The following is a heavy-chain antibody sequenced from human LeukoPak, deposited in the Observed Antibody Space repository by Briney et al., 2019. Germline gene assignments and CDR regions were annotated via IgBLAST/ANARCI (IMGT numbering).Heavy chain of an antibody. CDR1: GGSISSSSYY. V-gene: IGHV4-61*02. CDR2: IYTSGST. CDR3: ARISIPYYYFDY. Sequence: SETLSLTCTVYGGSISSSSYYWSWIRQPAGKGLEWIGRIYTSGSTNYNPSLKSRVTISVDTSKNQFSLKLSSVTAADTAVYYCARISIPYYYFDYWGQGTLATVSS. D-gene: IGHD2-21*01. J-gene: IGHJ4*02.